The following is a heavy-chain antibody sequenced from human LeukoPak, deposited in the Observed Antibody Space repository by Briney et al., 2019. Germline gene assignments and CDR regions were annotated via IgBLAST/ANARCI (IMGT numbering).Heavy chain of an antibody. CDR3: AREPLDI. CDR2: INPSSGVT. J-gene: IGHJ3*02. Sequence: ASAKVSCKSSGYTFTDYYLHWVRQAPGQGLEWMGWINPSSGVTKYSQKFQGRVTLTRDTSITTAYMELSRLRSDDTAVYYCAREPLDIWGQGTMVTVSS. V-gene: IGHV1-2*02. CDR1: GYTFTDYY.